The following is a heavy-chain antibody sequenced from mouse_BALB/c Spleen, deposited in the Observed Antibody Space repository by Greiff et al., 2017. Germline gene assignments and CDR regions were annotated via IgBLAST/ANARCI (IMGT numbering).Heavy chain of an antibody. CDR3: ARWDTSGNFYAMDY. CDR1: GYTFTSYW. CDR2: IYPGDGDT. J-gene: IGHJ4*01. V-gene: IGHV1-87*01. D-gene: IGHD2-1*01. Sequence: VKLQESGAELARPGASVKLSCKASGYTFTSYWMQWVKQRPGQGLEWIGAIYPGDGDTRYTQKFKGKATLTADKSSSTAYMQLSSLASEDSAVYYCARWDTSGNFYAMDYWGQGTSVTVSS.